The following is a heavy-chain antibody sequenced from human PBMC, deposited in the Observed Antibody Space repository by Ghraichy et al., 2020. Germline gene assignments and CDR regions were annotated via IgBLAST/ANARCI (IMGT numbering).Heavy chain of an antibody. CDR1: GFTVSSNY. Sequence: GGSLRLSCAASGFTVSSNYMSWVRQAPGKGLEWVSVIYSGGSTYYADSVKGRFTISRDNSKNTLYLQMNSLRAEDTAVYYCARDVRSVAYFDYWGQGTLVTVSS. CDR2: IYSGGST. J-gene: IGHJ4*02. CDR3: ARDVRSVAYFDY. D-gene: IGHD6-19*01. V-gene: IGHV3-66*02.